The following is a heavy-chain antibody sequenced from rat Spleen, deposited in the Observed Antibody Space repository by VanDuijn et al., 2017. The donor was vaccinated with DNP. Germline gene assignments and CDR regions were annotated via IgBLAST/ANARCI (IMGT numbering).Heavy chain of an antibody. D-gene: IGHD3-8*01. V-gene: IGHV2-41*01. J-gene: IGHJ4*01. CDR2: IWNTGGT. CDR1: GFSLTSYH. CDR3: AREIPFYYSMDA. Sequence: QVQLKESGPGLVQPSQTLSLTCTVAGFSLTSYHVHWLRQPPGKGLEWMGVIWNTGGTRYNSILKSRLSISKDTSKSQVFLKMNSLQTADTATYYCAREIPFYYSMDAWGQGTSVTVSS.